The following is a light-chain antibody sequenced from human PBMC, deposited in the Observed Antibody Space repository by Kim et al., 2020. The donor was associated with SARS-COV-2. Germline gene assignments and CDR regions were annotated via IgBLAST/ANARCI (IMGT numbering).Light chain of an antibody. Sequence: SYELTQPPSVSVAPGQTASITCGGNNIGGKSVHWYQQKPGQAPVLVIYYDSDRPSGIPERFSGSNSGNTATLTISRVEARDEADYYCQGWDRSSANWVFGGGTQLTVL. CDR1: NIGGKS. CDR2: YDS. CDR3: QGWDRSSANWV. J-gene: IGLJ3*02. V-gene: IGLV3-21*04.